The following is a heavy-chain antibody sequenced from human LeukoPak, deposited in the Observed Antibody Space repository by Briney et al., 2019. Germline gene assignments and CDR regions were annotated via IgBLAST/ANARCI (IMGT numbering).Heavy chain of an antibody. CDR3: ARYGSGSYSTHFDY. Sequence: PSETLSLTCTVSGGSISSSSYYWGWIRQPPGRGLEWIGSIYYSGSTYYNPSLKSRVTISVDTSKSQFSLKLSSVTAADTAVYYCARYGSGSYSTHFDYWGQGTLVTVSS. CDR2: IYYSGST. J-gene: IGHJ4*02. D-gene: IGHD1-26*01. CDR1: GGSISSSSYY. V-gene: IGHV4-39*01.